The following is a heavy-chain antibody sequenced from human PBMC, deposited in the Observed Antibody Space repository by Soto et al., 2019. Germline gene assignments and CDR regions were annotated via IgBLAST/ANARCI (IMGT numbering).Heavy chain of an antibody. CDR2: IYYSGST. CDR3: ASGIAAAGTYGMDV. CDR1: GGSISSYY. V-gene: IGHV4-59*01. Sequence: SETLSLTCTVSGGSISSYYWSWIRQPPGKGLEWIGYIYYSGSTNYNPSLKSRVTISVDTSKNQFSLKLSSVTAADTAVYYCASGIAAAGTYGMDVWGQGTTVTVSS. J-gene: IGHJ6*02. D-gene: IGHD6-13*01.